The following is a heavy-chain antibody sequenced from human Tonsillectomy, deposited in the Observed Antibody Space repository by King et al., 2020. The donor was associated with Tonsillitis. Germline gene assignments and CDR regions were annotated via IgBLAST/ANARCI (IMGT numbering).Heavy chain of an antibody. J-gene: IGHJ4*02. CDR2: ISGSGDSK. D-gene: IGHD2/OR15-2a*01. CDR3: AKDLQFSLYYFDY. CDR1: GFTFSSYA. V-gene: IGHV3-23*04. Sequence: VQLVESGGGLVQPGGSLRLSCAASGFTFSSYAMSWVRQAPGKGLEWVSTISGSGDSKYYADSVKGRFTISRDNSKKTLYLQMHSLRAEDTAVYYCAKDLQFSLYYFDYWGQGTLVTVSS.